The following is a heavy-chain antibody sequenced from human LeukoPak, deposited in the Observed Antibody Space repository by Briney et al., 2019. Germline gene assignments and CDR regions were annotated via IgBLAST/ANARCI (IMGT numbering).Heavy chain of an antibody. V-gene: IGHV4-59*08. CDR3: ARHPATVSKGWFDP. J-gene: IGHJ5*02. D-gene: IGHD4-17*01. CDR1: GGSISSYY. Sequence: PSETLSLTCTVSGGSISSYYWSWIRQPPGKGLEWIGYIYYSGSTNYNPSLKSRVTISVDTSKNQFSLKLSSVTAADTAVYYCARHPATVSKGWFDPWGQGTLVTVSS. CDR2: IYYSGST.